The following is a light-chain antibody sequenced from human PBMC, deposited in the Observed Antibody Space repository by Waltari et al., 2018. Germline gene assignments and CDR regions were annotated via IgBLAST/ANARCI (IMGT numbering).Light chain of an antibody. Sequence: DIVMTQSPDSLAVSLGEKATINCKSNQSLLYNSNNKNYLAWYQQKPGQPLKLFFYWASSRESGVPVRFSGSGSGTDFTLTIGSLQAEDVAVYYCQQYYTAPYTFGQGTKLEIK. CDR1: QSLLYNSNNKNY. CDR3: QQYYTAPYT. V-gene: IGKV4-1*01. J-gene: IGKJ2*01. CDR2: WAS.